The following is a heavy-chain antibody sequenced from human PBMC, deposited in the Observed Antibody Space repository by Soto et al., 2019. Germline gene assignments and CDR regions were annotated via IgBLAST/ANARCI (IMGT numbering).Heavy chain of an antibody. J-gene: IGHJ4*02. V-gene: IGHV3-23*01. D-gene: IGHD6-13*01. CDR1: GFTFSSYA. CDR3: AKEVAEGYSSSWYAPQEDRFSYFDY. Sequence: GGSLRLSCAASGFTFSSYAMSWVRQAPGKGLEWVSAISGSGGSTYYADSVKGRFTISRDNSKNTLYLQMNSLRAEDTAVYYCAKEVAEGYSSSWYAPQEDRFSYFDYWGQGTLVTVSS. CDR2: ISGSGGST.